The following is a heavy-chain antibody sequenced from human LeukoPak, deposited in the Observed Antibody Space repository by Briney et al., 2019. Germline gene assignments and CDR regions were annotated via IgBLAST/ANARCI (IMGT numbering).Heavy chain of an antibody. J-gene: IGHJ4*02. CDR1: GFTLSCRG. Sequence: GWSLRLTCVASGFTLSCRGMAWVRQAPGRGLEVVAHVGQGGRGAFYMDSLWGRFTIPTHNPKNSVNLQLYSLRGDDTALYYCSKWNYAYDCWGQGTLVTVSS. V-gene: IGHV3-7*01. D-gene: IGHD1-7*01. CDR3: SKWNYAYDC. CDR2: VGQGGRGA.